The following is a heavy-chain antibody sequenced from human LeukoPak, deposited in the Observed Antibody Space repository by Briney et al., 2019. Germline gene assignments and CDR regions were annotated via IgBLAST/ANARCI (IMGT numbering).Heavy chain of an antibody. J-gene: IGHJ4*02. CDR2: IYYSGST. CDR1: GGSVSSGSYY. Sequence: SETLSLTCTVSGGSVSSGSYYWSWIRQPPGKGLEWIGYIYYSGSTNYNPSLKSRVTISVDTSKNQFSLKLSSVTAADTAVYYCATYDFWSGYYVDYWGQGALVTVSS. D-gene: IGHD3-3*01. V-gene: IGHV4-61*01. CDR3: ATYDFWSGYYVDY.